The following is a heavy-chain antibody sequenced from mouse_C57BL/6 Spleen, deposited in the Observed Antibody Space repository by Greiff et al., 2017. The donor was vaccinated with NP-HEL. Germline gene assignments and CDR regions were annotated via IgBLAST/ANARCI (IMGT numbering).Heavy chain of an antibody. CDR2: IDPSDSDT. D-gene: IGHD1-1*01. CDR1: GYTFTSYW. V-gene: IGHV1-52*01. CDR3: AREKDYGSSSFDY. J-gene: IGHJ2*01. Sequence: QVQLQQPGAELVRPGSSVKLSCKASGYTFTSYWMHWVKQRPIQGLEWIGNIDPSDSDTHYNQKFKDKATLTVDKSSSTAYMQLSSLTSEDSAVYYCAREKDYGSSSFDYWGQGTTLTVSS.